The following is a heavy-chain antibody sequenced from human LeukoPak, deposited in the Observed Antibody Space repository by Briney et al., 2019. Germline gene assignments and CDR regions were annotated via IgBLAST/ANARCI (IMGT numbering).Heavy chain of an antibody. CDR2: ISSSGSTI. Sequence: GGSLRLSCAASGFTFSSYEMNWVRQAPGKGLEWVSYISSSGSTIYYADSVKGRFTISRDNAKNSLYLQMDSLRAEDTAVYYCARDHPSLYFDYWGQGTLVPVSS. CDR3: ARDHPSLYFDY. V-gene: IGHV3-48*03. J-gene: IGHJ4*02. CDR1: GFTFSSYE.